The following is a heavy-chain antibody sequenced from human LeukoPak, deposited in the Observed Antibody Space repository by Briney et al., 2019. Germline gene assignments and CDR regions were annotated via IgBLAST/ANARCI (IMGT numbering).Heavy chain of an antibody. D-gene: IGHD3/OR15-3a*01. Sequence: GGSLRLSCAASGFTFSSYSMNWVRQAPGKGLEWVSHISSSSSTLYYADSVKGRFTISRDNAKNSLYLQMNSLRAEDTAIYYCARDNWTDYWGQGTLVTVSS. J-gene: IGHJ4*02. CDR3: ARDNWTDY. CDR2: ISSSSSTL. CDR1: GFTFSSYS. V-gene: IGHV3-48*04.